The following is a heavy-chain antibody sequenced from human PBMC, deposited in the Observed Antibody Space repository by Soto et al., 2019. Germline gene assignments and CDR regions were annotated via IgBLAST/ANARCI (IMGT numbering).Heavy chain of an antibody. CDR2: ISYDGSNK. CDR1: GFTFSRYG. Sequence: QVQLVESGGGVVQPGRSLRLSCAASGFTFSRYGLHWVRQAPGKGLEWVAVISYDGSNKYYADSVKGRFTISRDNSKNTLYLQMNSRRAEDTAVYYCAKDLGVRWGQGTMVTVSS. J-gene: IGHJ3*01. V-gene: IGHV3-30*18. D-gene: IGHD3-10*01. CDR3: AKDLGVR.